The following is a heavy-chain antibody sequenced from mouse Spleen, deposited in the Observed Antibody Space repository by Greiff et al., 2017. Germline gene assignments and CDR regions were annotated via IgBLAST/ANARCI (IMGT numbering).Heavy chain of an antibody. V-gene: IGHV3-6*01. CDR1: GYSITSGYY. CDR3: ARRDYGSRGYFDV. D-gene: IGHD1-1*01. CDR2: ISYDGSN. J-gene: IGHJ1*03. Sequence: EVKLQESGPGLVKPSQSLSLTCSVTGYSITSGYYWNWIRQFPGNKLEWMGYISYDGSNNYNPSLKNRISITRDTSKNRFFLKLNSVTTEDTATYYCARRDYGSRGYFDVWGTGTTVTVSS.